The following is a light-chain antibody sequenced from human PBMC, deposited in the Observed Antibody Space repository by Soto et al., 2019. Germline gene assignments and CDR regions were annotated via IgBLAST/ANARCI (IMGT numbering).Light chain of an antibody. CDR2: DVT. J-gene: IGLJ3*02. CDR3: CSYAGSYTWV. V-gene: IGLV2-11*01. Sequence: QSVLTQPRSVSGSPGKSVTISCTGTSSDVGDYHYVSWYQHHPGKAPKLMIYDVTKRPSGVPNRFSGSKSGNTASLTISGLQAEDEADYYCCSYAGSYTWVFGGGTKLTVL. CDR1: SSDVGDYHY.